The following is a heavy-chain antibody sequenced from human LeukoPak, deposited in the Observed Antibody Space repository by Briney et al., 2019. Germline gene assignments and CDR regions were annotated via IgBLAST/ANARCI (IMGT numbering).Heavy chain of an antibody. CDR3: ARQWFGEFWREPLDY. Sequence: ASVKVSCKASGYTFTGYYMHWVRQAPGQGLEWMGWISAYNGNTNYAQKLQGRVTMTTDTSTSTAYMELRSLRSDDTAVYYCARQWFGEFWREPLDYWGQGTLVTVSS. CDR2: ISAYNGNT. J-gene: IGHJ4*02. V-gene: IGHV1-18*04. D-gene: IGHD3-10*01. CDR1: GYTFTGYY.